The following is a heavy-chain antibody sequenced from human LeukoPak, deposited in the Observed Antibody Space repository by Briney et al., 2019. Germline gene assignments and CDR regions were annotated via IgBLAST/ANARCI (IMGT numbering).Heavy chain of an antibody. Sequence: GGSLRLSCAASGFTFSSYWMSWVRQAPGKGLEWVANIKRDESETYYVDSVKGRFTISRDNAKNSLSLQMNSLRAEDTAVYYCARGGGNFDYWGQGTLVTVSS. J-gene: IGHJ4*02. CDR1: GFTFSSYW. CDR2: IKRDESET. D-gene: IGHD2/OR15-2a*01. CDR3: ARGGGNFDY. V-gene: IGHV3-7*01.